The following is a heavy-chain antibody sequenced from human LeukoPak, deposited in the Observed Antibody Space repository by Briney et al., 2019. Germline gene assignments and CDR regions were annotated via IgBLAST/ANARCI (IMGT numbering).Heavy chain of an antibody. V-gene: IGHV4-59*08. CDR2: IYYSGST. CDR1: GGSISSYY. Sequence: SETLSPTCTVSGGSISSYYWSWIRQPPGKGLEWIGYIYYSGSTNYNPSLKSRVTISVDTSKNQFSLKLSSVTAADTAVYYCAXXXXXXXXXXXXXDYYYYGMDVWGQGTTVTVSS. J-gene: IGHJ6*02. CDR3: AXXXXXXXXXXXXXDYYYYGMDV.